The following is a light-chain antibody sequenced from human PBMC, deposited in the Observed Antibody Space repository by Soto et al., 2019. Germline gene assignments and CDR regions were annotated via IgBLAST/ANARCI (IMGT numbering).Light chain of an antibody. Sequence: QSVLTQPPSASGTPGQRVSISCSGSDSNIGDNAVNWFQQLPGTAPKLLIYSNRQRPSGVPDRFSGSKSGTSASLAISGLQSEDEAVYFCATWDDSLNGRVFGGGTKLT. CDR3: ATWDDSLNGRV. CDR1: DSNIGDNA. CDR2: SNR. J-gene: IGLJ3*02. V-gene: IGLV1-44*01.